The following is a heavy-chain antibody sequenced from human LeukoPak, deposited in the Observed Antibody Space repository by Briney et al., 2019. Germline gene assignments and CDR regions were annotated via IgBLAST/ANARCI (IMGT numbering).Heavy chain of an antibody. CDR1: GFIFSHYA. CDR3: ARDAQRGFDYSNSLQY. Sequence: PGGSLRLSCAASGFIFSHYALHWVRQAPGKGLEWVAVIWSDGTNRYYGDSVKGRFSISRDDSQKRVFLQMNNLRADDTAVYYCARDAQRGFDYSNSLQYWGQGALVTVPS. J-gene: IGHJ4*02. V-gene: IGHV3-33*01. D-gene: IGHD4-11*01. CDR2: IWSDGTNR.